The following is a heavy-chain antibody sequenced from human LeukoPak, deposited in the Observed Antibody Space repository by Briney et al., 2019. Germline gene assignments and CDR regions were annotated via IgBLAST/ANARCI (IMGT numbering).Heavy chain of an antibody. J-gene: IGHJ6*02. CDR3: ARHAMGYYYYGMDV. D-gene: IGHD3-16*01. V-gene: IGHV1-18*01. CDR1: GYTFTSYG. CDR2: ISAYNGNT. Sequence: ASVKVSCKASGYTFTSYGISWVRQAPGQGLEWMGWISAYNGNTNYAQKLQGRVTMTTDTSTSTVYMELRSLRSDDTAVYYCARHAMGYYYYGMDVWGQGTTVTVPS.